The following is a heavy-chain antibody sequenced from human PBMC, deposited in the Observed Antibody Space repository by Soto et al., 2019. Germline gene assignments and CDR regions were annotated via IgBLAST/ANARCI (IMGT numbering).Heavy chain of an antibody. D-gene: IGHD1-7*01. CDR3: ARPNRNYDAFDI. CDR1: GYSFTSFG. Sequence: GASVKVSFKAAGYSFTSFGISWVRQAPGQGLEWVGWISVHNGNTNSAQKLQGRVTLTTDTSTSTAYMELRSLRSDDTAVYYCARPNRNYDAFDIWGQGTMVTVSS. CDR2: ISVHNGNT. V-gene: IGHV1-18*04. J-gene: IGHJ3*02.